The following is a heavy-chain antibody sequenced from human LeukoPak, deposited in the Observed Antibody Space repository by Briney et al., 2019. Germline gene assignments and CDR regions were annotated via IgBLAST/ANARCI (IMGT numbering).Heavy chain of an antibody. D-gene: IGHD7-27*01. CDR3: ARSFPWAKKYCFDY. CDR1: GGSISRSTYY. J-gene: IGHJ4*02. CDR2: IHYSGNT. Sequence: SETLSLTCIVSGGSISRSTYYWGWIPQPPGKGLEWIGSIHYSGNTYYNPSLKSRNTISVDTSKNQFSLKLRSVTAADTAVYYCARSFPWAKKYCFDYWGQGTLVTVSS. V-gene: IGHV4-39*01.